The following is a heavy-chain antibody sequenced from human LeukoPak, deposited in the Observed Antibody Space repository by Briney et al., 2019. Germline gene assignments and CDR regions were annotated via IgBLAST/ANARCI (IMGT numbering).Heavy chain of an antibody. CDR3: ANGGVFLWFGDQFGY. J-gene: IGHJ4*02. V-gene: IGHV3-23*01. Sequence: GGSLRLSCAASGFTFSSYAMSWVRQAPGKGLEWVSAVSGSGGSTYYADSVKGRFTTSRDNSKNTLYLQMNSLRAEDTAVYYCANGGVFLWFGDQFGYWGQGTLFTVSS. CDR2: VSGSGGST. CDR1: GFTFSSYA. D-gene: IGHD3-10*01.